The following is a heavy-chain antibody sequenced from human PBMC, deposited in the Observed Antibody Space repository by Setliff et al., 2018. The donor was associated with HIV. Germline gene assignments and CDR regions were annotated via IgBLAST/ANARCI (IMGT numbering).Heavy chain of an antibody. CDR3: TTSNFGISIFGVPRDY. D-gene: IGHD3-3*01. CDR1: GFRFSVYS. CDR2: MTSDERTI. Sequence: GESLKISCAASGFRFSVYSMNWIRQAPGKGLEWISYMTSDERTIYYADSVKGRFTISRDNAKNSLYLQMNRLRAEDTAVYYCTTSNFGISIFGVPRDYWGQGTLVTVSS. J-gene: IGHJ4*02. V-gene: IGHV3-11*01.